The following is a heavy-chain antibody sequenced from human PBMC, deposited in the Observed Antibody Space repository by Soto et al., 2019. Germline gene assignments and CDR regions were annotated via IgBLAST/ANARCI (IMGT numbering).Heavy chain of an antibody. CDR2: IHYSGRI. CDR3: ARANGTYSFY. Sequence: XGTLSLTCSVSGGSISSSSYYWAWIRQPPGKGLQWIGSIHYSGRIYYHPSLRSRVTISVDTSKNHFSLNLSSATAADTALYYCARANGTYSFYWGQGTLVTVSS. CDR1: GGSISSSSYY. V-gene: IGHV4-39*02. J-gene: IGHJ4*02. D-gene: IGHD1-26*01.